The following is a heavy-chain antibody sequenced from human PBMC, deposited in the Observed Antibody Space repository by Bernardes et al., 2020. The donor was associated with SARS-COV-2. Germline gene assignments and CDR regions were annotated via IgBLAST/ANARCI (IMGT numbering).Heavy chain of an antibody. CDR3: AREVPKYRDSSGYAHYYYAMDV. CDR1: GFSFSDHY. V-gene: IGHV3-72*01. Sequence: GGSLRLSCAASGFSFSDHYLDWVRQAPGKGLEWVGRIRNKGSDYSTKYAASVEGRFIISRDDSRKSLYLQINSLKTEDTAVYYCAREVPKYRDSSGYAHYYYAMDVWGQGTKV. CDR2: IRNKGSDYST. D-gene: IGHD3-22*01. J-gene: IGHJ6*02.